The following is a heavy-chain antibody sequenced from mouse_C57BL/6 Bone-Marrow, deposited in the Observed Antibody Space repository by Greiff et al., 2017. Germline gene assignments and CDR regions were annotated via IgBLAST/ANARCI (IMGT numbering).Heavy chain of an antibody. V-gene: IGHV1-19*01. CDR2: INPYNGGT. Sequence: VQLQQSGPVLVKPGASVKMSCKASGYTFTDYYMNWVKQSHGKSLEWIGVINPYNGGTSYNQTFKGKATLTVDKSSSTAYMELNSLTSEDSAVYYCARAPITTVVRYFDVWGTGTTVTVSS. D-gene: IGHD1-1*01. CDR3: ARAPITTVVRYFDV. CDR1: GYTFTDYY. J-gene: IGHJ1*03.